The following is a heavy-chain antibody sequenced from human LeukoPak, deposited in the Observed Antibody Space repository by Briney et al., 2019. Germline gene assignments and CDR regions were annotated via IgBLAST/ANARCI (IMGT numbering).Heavy chain of an antibody. V-gene: IGHV1-69*04. CDR1: GGTFSSYA. CDR2: IIPILGIA. Sequence: SAVKVSCKASGGTFSSYAISWVRQAPGQGLEWMGRIIPILGIANYAQKFQGRVTITADKSTSTAYMELSSLRSEDTAVYYCARQTVMTMVRGNEFDPWGQGTLVTVSS. J-gene: IGHJ5*02. CDR3: ARQTVMTMVRGNEFDP. D-gene: IGHD3-10*01.